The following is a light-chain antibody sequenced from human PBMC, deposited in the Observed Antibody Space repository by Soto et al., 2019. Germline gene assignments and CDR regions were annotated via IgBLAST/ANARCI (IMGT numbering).Light chain of an antibody. Sequence: QSALTQPASVSGSPGQSITISCTGTSSDVGGYNYVSWYQQHPGKAPKLMIFEVRDRPSGVSNRFSGSKSGNTAYLTISGLQAEDEADYYCSSFSSISTIIFGGGTKVTVL. J-gene: IGLJ2*01. V-gene: IGLV2-14*01. CDR3: SSFSSISTII. CDR2: EVR. CDR1: SSDVGGYNY.